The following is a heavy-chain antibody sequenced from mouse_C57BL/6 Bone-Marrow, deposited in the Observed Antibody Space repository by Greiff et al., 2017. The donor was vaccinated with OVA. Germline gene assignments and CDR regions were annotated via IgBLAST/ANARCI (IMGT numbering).Heavy chain of an antibody. Sequence: QVQLQQPGAELVKPGASVKMSCKASGYTFTSYWITWVKQRPGQGLEWIGDIYPGSGSTNYNEKFKSKATLTVDTSSSTADMQLSSLTSEDSAVYYCARDYYGPYAMDYWGQGTSVTVSS. J-gene: IGHJ4*01. CDR2: IYPGSGST. CDR1: GYTFTSYW. CDR3: ARDYYGPYAMDY. V-gene: IGHV1-55*01. D-gene: IGHD1-1*01.